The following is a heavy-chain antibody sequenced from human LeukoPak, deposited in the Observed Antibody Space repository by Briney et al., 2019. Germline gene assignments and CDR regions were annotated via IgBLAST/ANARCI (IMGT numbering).Heavy chain of an antibody. CDR1: GFTFSSHN. CDR3: ARGPQFSGPGWFDP. CDR2: ITFSSSHI. J-gene: IGHJ5*02. V-gene: IGHV3-21*01. Sequence: GGSLRLSCAASGFTFSSHNMDWVRQAPGKGLECVSSITFSSSHIYYADSVKGRFTISRDNTKDSLYLQMNSLRAEDTAIYYCARGPQFSGPGWFDPWGQGTLVTVSS. D-gene: IGHD3-10*01.